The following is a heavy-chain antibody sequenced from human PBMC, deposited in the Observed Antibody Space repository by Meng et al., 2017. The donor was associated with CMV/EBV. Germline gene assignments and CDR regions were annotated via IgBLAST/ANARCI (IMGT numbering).Heavy chain of an antibody. Sequence: SVKVSCKASGYIFTSYAMNWVRQAPGQGLEWMGGIIPIFGTANYAQKFQGRVTITTDESTSTAYMELSSLRSEDTAVYYCARDRNNWTLFRYYYYGMDVWGQGTTVTVSS. V-gene: IGHV1-69*05. D-gene: IGHD1-1*01. CDR3: ARDRNNWTLFRYYYYGMDV. CDR2: IIPIFGTA. CDR1: GYIFTSYA. J-gene: IGHJ6*02.